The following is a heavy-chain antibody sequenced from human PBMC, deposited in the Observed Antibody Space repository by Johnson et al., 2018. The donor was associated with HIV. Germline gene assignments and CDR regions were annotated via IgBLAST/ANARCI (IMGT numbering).Heavy chain of an antibody. Sequence: QVQLVESGGGLVQPGGSLRLSCAASGFTFSSYAMHWVRQAPGKGLEWVAVISYDGSNKYYADSVKGRFTISRDNSKNTLYLQMNSMRADDTAVDYCASGSHYYDSSELSLAFDIWGQGTMVTVSS. CDR3: ASGSHYYDSSELSLAFDI. V-gene: IGHV3-30*04. J-gene: IGHJ3*02. CDR2: ISYDGSNK. CDR1: GFTFSSYA. D-gene: IGHD3-22*01.